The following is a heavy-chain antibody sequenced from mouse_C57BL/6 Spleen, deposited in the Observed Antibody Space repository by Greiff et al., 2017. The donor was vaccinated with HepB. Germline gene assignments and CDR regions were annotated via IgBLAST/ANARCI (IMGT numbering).Heavy chain of an antibody. CDR1: GFTFSSYG. D-gene: IGHD1-1*01. CDR3: ARQGTTVVAPDYFDY. Sequence: EVQVVESGGDLVKPGGSLKLSCAASGFTFSSYGMSWVRQTPDKRLEWVATISSGGSYTYYPDSVKGRFTISRDNAKNTLYLQLSSLKSEDTAMYYCARQGTTVVAPDYFDYWGQGTTLTVSS. J-gene: IGHJ2*01. V-gene: IGHV5-6*01. CDR2: ISSGGSYT.